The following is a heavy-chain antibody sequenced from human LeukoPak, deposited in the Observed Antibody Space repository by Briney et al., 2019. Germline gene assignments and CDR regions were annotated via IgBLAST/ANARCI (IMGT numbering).Heavy chain of an antibody. Sequence: GGSLRLPCAISGFTFSSYWMSWVRQAPGKGLEWVANIKQGGSEKYYVDSVKGRFTISRDNAKNSLYLQMNSLRAEDTAVYYCARESGSSGYSSYFDCWGQGTLVTVSS. V-gene: IGHV3-7*03. J-gene: IGHJ4*02. CDR2: IKQGGSEK. CDR3: ARESGSSGYSSYFDC. D-gene: IGHD3-22*01. CDR1: GFTFSSYW.